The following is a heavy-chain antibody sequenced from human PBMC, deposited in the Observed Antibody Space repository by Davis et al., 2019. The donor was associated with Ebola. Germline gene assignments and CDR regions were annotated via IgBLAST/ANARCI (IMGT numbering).Heavy chain of an antibody. CDR2: IKQDGSDT. Sequence: GESLKISCAASGFIFSAYWMSWVRQAPGRGLEWVAKIKQDGSDTYYLASVKGRFTISRDNAKNSLYLQINSLRAEDTAVYYCAKDSGWPMSPWGQGTLVAVSS. V-gene: IGHV3-7*01. J-gene: IGHJ5*02. CDR1: GFIFSAYW. D-gene: IGHD6-25*01. CDR3: AKDSGWPMSP.